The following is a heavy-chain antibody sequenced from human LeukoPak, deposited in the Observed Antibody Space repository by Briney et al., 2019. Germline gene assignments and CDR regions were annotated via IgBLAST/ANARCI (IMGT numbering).Heavy chain of an antibody. CDR3: ARDPLWFRYFDY. CDR1: GGSFSGYY. J-gene: IGHJ4*02. Sequence: TETLSLTCAVYGGSFSGYYWSWIRQPPGKGLEWIGYIYYSRSTNYNPSLKSRVTISVDTSKNQFSLKLSSVTAADTAVYYCARDPLWFRYFDYWGQGTLVTVSS. CDR2: IYYSRST. V-gene: IGHV4-59*12. D-gene: IGHD3-10*01.